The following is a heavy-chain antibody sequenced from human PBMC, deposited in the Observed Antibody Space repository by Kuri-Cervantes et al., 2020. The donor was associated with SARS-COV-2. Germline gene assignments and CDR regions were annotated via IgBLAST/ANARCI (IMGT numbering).Heavy chain of an antibody. D-gene: IGHD3-3*01. CDR2: ISSSSSYI. CDR1: GFTFSSYS. CDR3: ARDWGAIFGVATQFDY. V-gene: IGHV3-21*01. Sequence: GESLKISCAASGFTFSSYSMNWVRQAPGKGLEWVSSISSSSSYIYYADSVKGRFTISRDNAKNSLYLQMNSLRAEDTAVYYCARDWGAIFGVATQFDYWGQGTLVTVSS. J-gene: IGHJ4*02.